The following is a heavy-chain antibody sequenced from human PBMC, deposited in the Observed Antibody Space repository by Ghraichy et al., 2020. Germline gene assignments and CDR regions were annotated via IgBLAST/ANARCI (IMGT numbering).Heavy chain of an antibody. CDR2: INSDESST. V-gene: IGHV3-74*01. D-gene: IGHD3-22*01. CDR3: ARGSAPKSSSSYYHFDY. J-gene: IGHJ4*02. CDR1: GFTFSSYW. Sequence: GGSLRLSCAVSGFTFSSYWMHWVRQAPGKGLVWVSRINSDESSTSYADSVKGRFTISRDNAKNTLYLQMNSLRAEDTAVYYCARGSAPKSSSSYYHFDYWGPGTLVTVSS.